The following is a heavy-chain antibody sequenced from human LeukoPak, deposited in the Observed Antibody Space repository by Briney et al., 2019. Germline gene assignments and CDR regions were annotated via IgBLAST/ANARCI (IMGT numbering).Heavy chain of an antibody. Sequence: GGSLRLSCAASGFTFSGFAMTWVRQAPGKGLEWVSSVSSSSSYIYYGDSVRGRFTISRDNAKNSLYLQMDSLRAEDTAVYYCARAYGSGSWPRAVDYWGQGTLVTVSS. CDR3: ARAYGSGSWPRAVDY. D-gene: IGHD3-10*01. J-gene: IGHJ4*02. CDR1: GFTFSGFA. V-gene: IGHV3-21*01. CDR2: VSSSSSYI.